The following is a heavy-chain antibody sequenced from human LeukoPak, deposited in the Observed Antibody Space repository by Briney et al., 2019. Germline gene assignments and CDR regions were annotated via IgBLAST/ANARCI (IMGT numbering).Heavy chain of an antibody. V-gene: IGHV1-46*01. CDR3: ARELIVKGFDP. J-gene: IGHJ5*02. CDR1: GYTFTSYY. CDR2: INPSGGST. Sequence: ASVKVSCKASGYTFTSYYMHWVRQAPGQGLEWMGIINPSGGSTSYAQKFQGRVTMTRDMSTSTAYMELRSLRSDDTAVYYCARELIVKGFDPWGQGTLVTVSS. D-gene: IGHD2/OR15-2a*01.